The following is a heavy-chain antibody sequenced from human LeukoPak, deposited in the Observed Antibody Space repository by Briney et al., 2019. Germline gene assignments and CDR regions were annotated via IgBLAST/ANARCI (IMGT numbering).Heavy chain of an antibody. Sequence: ASVKVSCKTSGYSFNIYEINWVRQATGQGLEWMGWVNPNSGDTDYAQKFQGRLTMTRNTSISTAYMELSGLRLEDAAVYYCSRGPRFDPWGQGTQVTVSS. CDR2: VNPNSGDT. J-gene: IGHJ5*02. CDR1: GYSFNIYE. V-gene: IGHV1-8*01. CDR3: SRGPRFDP.